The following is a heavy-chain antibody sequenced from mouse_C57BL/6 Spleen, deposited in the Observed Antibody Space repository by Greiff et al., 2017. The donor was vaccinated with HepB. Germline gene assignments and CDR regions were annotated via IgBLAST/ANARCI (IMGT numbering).Heavy chain of an antibody. CDR2: ISSGSSTI. CDR3: ARGDGYYDYWYFDV. J-gene: IGHJ1*03. CDR1: GFTFSDYG. V-gene: IGHV5-17*01. D-gene: IGHD2-3*01. Sequence: EVKVEESGGGLVKPGGSLKLSCAASGFTFSDYGMHWVRQAPEKGLEWVAYISSGSSTIYYADTVKGRFTISRDNAKNTLFLQMTSLRSEDTAMYYCARGDGYYDYWYFDVWGTGTTVTVSS.